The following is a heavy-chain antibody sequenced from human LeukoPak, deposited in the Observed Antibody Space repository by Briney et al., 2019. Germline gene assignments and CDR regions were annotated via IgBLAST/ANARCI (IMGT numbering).Heavy chain of an antibody. Sequence: GGSLRLSCEASGFTFSSFGLHWVRQAPGKGLEWVAVIWYDGSNKYYADSVKGRFTISRDNSKNTLYLQMRSLSPQAAALSYCARDSSPGLAAAGFDYWGQGTLVTVSS. CDR1: GFTFSSFG. J-gene: IGHJ4*02. V-gene: IGHV3-33*01. CDR3: ARDSSPGLAAAGFDY. D-gene: IGHD6-13*01. CDR2: IWYDGSNK.